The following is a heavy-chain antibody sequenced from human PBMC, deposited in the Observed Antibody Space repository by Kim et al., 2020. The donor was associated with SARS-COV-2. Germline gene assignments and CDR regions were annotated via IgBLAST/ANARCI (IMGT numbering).Heavy chain of an antibody. CDR2: IYYSGST. D-gene: IGHD6-13*01. J-gene: IGHJ6*02. Sequence: SETLSLTCTVSGGSISSYHWSWIRQPPGKGLEWIGYIYYSGSTNYNPSLKSRVTISVDTSKNQFSLKLSSVTAADTAVYYCARGDAALNYYYYGMDVWGQGTKVTV. CDR3: ARGDAALNYYYYGMDV. CDR1: GGSISSYH. V-gene: IGHV4-59*01.